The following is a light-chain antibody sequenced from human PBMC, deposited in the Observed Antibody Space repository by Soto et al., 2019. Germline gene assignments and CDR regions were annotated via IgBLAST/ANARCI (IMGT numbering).Light chain of an antibody. J-gene: IGKJ1*01. V-gene: IGKV3-15*01. CDR2: GAS. CDR3: QQYNNWPWT. Sequence: EIVMTQSPATLSVSPGERATLSCRASQSVSSNLAWYQQKPGQAPRLLIYGASTSATGIPARFSGSGSGTEFTLTISSLQSEDFAVYYCQQYNNWPWTVGQGNKVEIK. CDR1: QSVSSN.